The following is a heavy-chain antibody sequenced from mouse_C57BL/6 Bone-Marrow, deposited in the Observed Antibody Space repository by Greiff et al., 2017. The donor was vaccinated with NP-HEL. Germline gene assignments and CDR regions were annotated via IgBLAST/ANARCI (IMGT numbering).Heavy chain of an antibody. Sequence: QVQLQQPGAELVKPGASVKLSCKASGYTFTSYWMHWVKQRPGRGLEWIGRIDPNSGGTKYNEKFKSKATLTVDKPSSTAYMHLSSLTSEDSAVYYCARDFDYGSSFLGYWGQGTTLTVSS. J-gene: IGHJ2*01. CDR2: IDPNSGGT. CDR3: ARDFDYGSSFLGY. CDR1: GYTFTSYW. V-gene: IGHV1-72*01. D-gene: IGHD1-1*01.